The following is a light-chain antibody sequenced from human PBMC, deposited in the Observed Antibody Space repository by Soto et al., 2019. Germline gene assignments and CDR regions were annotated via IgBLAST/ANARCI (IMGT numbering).Light chain of an antibody. Sequence: EVVLTQSPGTLSLSPGERATLSCRASQSVTSTYFAWYQQRPGQAPRLLIYGASRRATGIPDRFSGSGSGTDFTLNISRLEPEDFAVYYFQNYDTSWTFGRGTKVEIK. CDR2: GAS. CDR1: QSVTSTY. J-gene: IGKJ1*01. CDR3: QNYDTSWT. V-gene: IGKV3-20*01.